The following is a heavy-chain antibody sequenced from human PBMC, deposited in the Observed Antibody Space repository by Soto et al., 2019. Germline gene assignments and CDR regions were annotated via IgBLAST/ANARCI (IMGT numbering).Heavy chain of an antibody. CDR1: GFTFNIYS. Sequence: DVQLVESGGGLVRPGGSLRLSCAASGFTFNIYSMNWVRQAPGKGLEWVSYISSSSSTIYYADSVKGRFTISRDNAKNSLYLQLTSLRAEDTAVYYCVRRGGGSPGDYWGQGTLVTVSS. CDR2: ISSSSSTI. J-gene: IGHJ4*02. CDR3: VRRGGGSPGDY. V-gene: IGHV3-48*01.